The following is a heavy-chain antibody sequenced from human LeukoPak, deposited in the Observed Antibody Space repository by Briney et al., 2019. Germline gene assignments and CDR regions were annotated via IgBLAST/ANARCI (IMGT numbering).Heavy chain of an antibody. Sequence: PSETLSLTCTVAGGSISSNYWSWIRQPPGRGLGWIGYIYYSGSTNYNPSLKSRVTISVDTSKNQFSLKLSSVTAADTAVYYCARVVVVVPAAILWFDPWGQGTLVTVSS. CDR2: IYYSGST. CDR3: ARVVVVVPAAILWFDP. CDR1: GGSISSNY. D-gene: IGHD2-2*02. J-gene: IGHJ5*02. V-gene: IGHV4-59*01.